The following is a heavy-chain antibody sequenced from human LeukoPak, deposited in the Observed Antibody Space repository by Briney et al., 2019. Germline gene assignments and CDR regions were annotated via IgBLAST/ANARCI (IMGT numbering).Heavy chain of an antibody. CDR3: ARAYLWELLWFDP. Sequence: SATLSLTCTVSGGSISSGDYYWSWIRQPPGKGLEWIEYIYYSGSTYYNPSLKSRVTISVDTSKNQFSLKLSSVTAADTAVYYCARAYLWELLWFDPWGQGTLVTVSS. CDR2: IYYSGST. J-gene: IGHJ5*02. CDR1: GGSISSGDYY. V-gene: IGHV4-30-4*01. D-gene: IGHD3-10*01.